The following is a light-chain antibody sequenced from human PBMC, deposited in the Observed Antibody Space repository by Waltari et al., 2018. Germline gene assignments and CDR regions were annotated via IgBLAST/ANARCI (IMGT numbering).Light chain of an antibody. CDR2: ETP. V-gene: IGLV1-40*01. CDR3: QSYDSSLSGWRV. J-gene: IGLJ1*01. CDR1: SSNIGADYD. Sequence: QSVLTQPPSVSGAPGQRVTISCTGGSSNIGADYDVHWYQQLPGTAPKLLIFETPNRPAGVPNRFSGSKSGTSAFLAITGLQPEDEADYYCQSYDSSLSGWRVFGTGTKVTVL.